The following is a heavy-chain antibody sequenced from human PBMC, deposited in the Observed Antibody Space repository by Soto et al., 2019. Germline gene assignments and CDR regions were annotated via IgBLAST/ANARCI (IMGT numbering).Heavy chain of an antibody. J-gene: IGHJ5*02. Sequence: PSETLSLTCTVSGGSISNYYWNWIRQPPGKGLEWIGYIYYSGSTNYNPSLKSRVTISVDTSKNQFSLKLSSVTAADTAVYYCARLTSSWYYWFDPWGQGTLVTVSS. V-gene: IGHV4-59*08. CDR2: IYYSGST. CDR3: ARLTSSWYYWFDP. CDR1: GGSISNYY. D-gene: IGHD6-13*01.